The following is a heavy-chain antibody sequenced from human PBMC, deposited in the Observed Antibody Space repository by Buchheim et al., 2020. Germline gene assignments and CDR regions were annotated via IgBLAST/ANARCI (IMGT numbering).Heavy chain of an antibody. CDR3: ARERPSDYYDSSGYYPRSVTIQH. CDR2: INPNSGGT. J-gene: IGHJ1*01. V-gene: IGHV1-2*02. D-gene: IGHD3-22*01. CDR1: GYTFTGYY. Sequence: QVQLVQSGAEVKKPGASVKVSCKASGYTFTGYYMHWVRQAPGQGLEWMGWINPNSGGTNYAQKFQGRVTMTRDTSISTAYMELSRLRSDDTAVYYCARERPSDYYDSSGYYPRSVTIQHWGQGTL.